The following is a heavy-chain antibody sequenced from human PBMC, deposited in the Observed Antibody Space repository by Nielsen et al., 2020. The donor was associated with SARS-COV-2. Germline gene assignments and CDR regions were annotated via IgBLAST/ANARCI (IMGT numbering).Heavy chain of an antibody. CDR1: GYTFTSYY. V-gene: IGHV1-46*01. D-gene: IGHD1-1*01. CDR3: ARLFGTRFNYYYMDV. Sequence: ASVKVSCKASGYTFTSYYMHWVRQAPGQGLEWMGIINPSGGSTSYAQKFQGRVTMTRDTSTSTVYMELSSLRSEDTAVYYCARLFGTRFNYYYMDVWGKGTTVTVSS. J-gene: IGHJ6*03. CDR2: INPSGGST.